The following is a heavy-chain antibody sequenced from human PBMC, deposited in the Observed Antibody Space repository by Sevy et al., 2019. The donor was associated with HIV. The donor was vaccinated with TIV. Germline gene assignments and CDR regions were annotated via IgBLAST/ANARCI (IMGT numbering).Heavy chain of an antibody. CDR1: GYSFTSYW. V-gene: IGHV5-51*01. J-gene: IGHJ5*02. CDR3: ARRLYDPPLFLDWQYTNRFDP. CDR2: IYPGDSDT. Sequence: GESLKISWKGSGYSFTSYWIGWVRQMPGKGLEWMGIIYPGDSDTRYSPSFQGQVTISADKSISTAYLQSSSQKATDPALYYCARRLYDPPLFLDWQYTNRFDPWGQGTLVTVSS. D-gene: IGHD3-3*01.